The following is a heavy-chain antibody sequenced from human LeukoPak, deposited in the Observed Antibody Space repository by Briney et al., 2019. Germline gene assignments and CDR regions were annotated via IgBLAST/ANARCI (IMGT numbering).Heavy chain of an antibody. D-gene: IGHD6-13*01. V-gene: IGHV4-4*07. CDR3: ARDWAAGFIFDY. J-gene: IGHJ4*02. CDR1: GGSISSYY. CDR2: IYTSGST. Sequence: SETLSLTCTVSGGSISSYYWSWIRQPAGKGLEWIGRIYTSGSTNYNPSLKSRVTVSVDTSKNQFSLKLSSVTAADTAVYYCARDWAAGFIFDYWGQGTLVTVSS.